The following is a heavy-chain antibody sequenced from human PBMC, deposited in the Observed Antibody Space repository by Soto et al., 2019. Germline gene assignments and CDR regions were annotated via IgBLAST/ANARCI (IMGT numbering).Heavy chain of an antibody. V-gene: IGHV4-39*01. J-gene: IGHJ5*02. CDR3: SCTSAWFGDWFDP. D-gene: IGHD3-10*01. CDR1: GGSISSSNYY. CDR2: IYFSGST. Sequence: QLQLQESGPGLVKPSETLSLTCTVSGGSISSSNYYWGWIRQPPGKGLEWIGSIYFSGSTYYNPSLKSRVTISADTSKNQFSLKLTSVTAADTAVYYCSCTSAWFGDWFDPWGQGTLVTVSS.